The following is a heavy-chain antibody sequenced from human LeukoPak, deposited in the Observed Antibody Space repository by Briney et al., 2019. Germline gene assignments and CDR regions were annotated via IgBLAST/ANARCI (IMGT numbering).Heavy chain of an antibody. J-gene: IGHJ4*02. CDR2: ISTYHGNT. V-gene: IGHV1-18*01. CDR1: GYTFTNYG. D-gene: IGHD6-19*01. Sequence: EASVKVSCKTSGYTFTNYGITWVRQAPGQGLEWVGWISTYHGNTNYAQKLQGRVTMTRDTSTSTVYMELSSLRSEDTAVYYCARFAVHRRITVAGQFGLDYWGQGTLVSVSS. CDR3: ARFAVHRRITVAGQFGLDY.